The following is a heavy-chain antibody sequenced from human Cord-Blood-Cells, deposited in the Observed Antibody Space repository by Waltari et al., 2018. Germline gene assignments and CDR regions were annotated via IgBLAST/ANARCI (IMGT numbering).Heavy chain of an antibody. V-gene: IGHV1-3*01. Sequence: QVQLMQSGAEVKKPGASVKVSCKASGYTFTSYAMHWVRQAPGQRLEWMGWINAGNGNTKYSQKFQGRVTITRDTSASTAYMELSSLRSEDTAVYYCARDRLAMVRGVNWFDPWGQGTLVTVSS. CDR2: INAGNGNT. J-gene: IGHJ5*02. D-gene: IGHD3-10*01. CDR3: ARDRLAMVRGVNWFDP. CDR1: GYTFTSYA.